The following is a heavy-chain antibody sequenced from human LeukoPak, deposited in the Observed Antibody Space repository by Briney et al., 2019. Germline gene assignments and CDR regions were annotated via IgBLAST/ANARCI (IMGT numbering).Heavy chain of an antibody. CDR1: GFSFSSYK. D-gene: IGHD4-17*01. CDR2: ISSSSSTI. CDR3: ARAPPTLEGPNWFDP. V-gene: IGHV3-48*01. J-gene: IGHJ5*02. Sequence: GGSLRLSCAASGFSFSSYKMNWVRQAPGKGLGWISYISSSSSTIYYADSVKGRFTISRDNAKNSLYLQMNSLRAEDTAVYYCARAPPTLEGPNWFDPWGQGTLVIVSS.